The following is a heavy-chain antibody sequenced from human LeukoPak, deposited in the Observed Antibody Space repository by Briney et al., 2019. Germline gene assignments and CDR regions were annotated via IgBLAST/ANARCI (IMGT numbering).Heavy chain of an antibody. V-gene: IGHV3-23*01. Sequence: GGTLRLSCAASGFTFSSYGMSWVRQAPGKGLEWVSAISGSGGSTYYADSVKGRFTISRDNSKSTLYLQMNSLRAEDTAVYYCAKETDYYGSRRFDYWGQGTLVTVSS. CDR2: ISGSGGST. CDR3: AKETDYYGSRRFDY. D-gene: IGHD3-10*01. CDR1: GFTFSSYG. J-gene: IGHJ4*02.